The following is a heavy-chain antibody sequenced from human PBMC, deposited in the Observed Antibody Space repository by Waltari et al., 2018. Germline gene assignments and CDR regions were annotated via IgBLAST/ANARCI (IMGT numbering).Heavy chain of an antibody. J-gene: IGHJ4*02. CDR3: ARESVAGTRGFDY. Sequence: QVQLQQWGAGLLKPSETLVLTFAVYGGSFSDYYWSWIRQSPGKGLEWIGEIDQSGNTNYKSSLKTRVTISLDTSKNHFSLRLTSVTAADAAVYYCARESVAGTRGFDYWGQGTLVTVSS. CDR2: IDQSGNT. V-gene: IGHV4-34*01. CDR1: GGSFSDYY. D-gene: IGHD6-19*01.